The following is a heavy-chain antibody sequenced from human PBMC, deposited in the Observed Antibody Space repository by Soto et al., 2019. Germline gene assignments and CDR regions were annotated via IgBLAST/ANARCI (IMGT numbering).Heavy chain of an antibody. CDR1: GFTFRSYA. V-gene: IGHV3-23*01. J-gene: IGHJ4*02. CDR3: ENYASYERFSPIDD. CDR2: ISGGGSDT. D-gene: IGHD1-7*01. Sequence: GGSLRLSCSASGFTFRSYAMSWVRQAPGKGLEWVSGISGGGSDTYYTDSVRGRFTISRDNSKNTLYLQMNSLRVEDSAVYFVENYASYERFSPIDDWGQGTLVTVSS.